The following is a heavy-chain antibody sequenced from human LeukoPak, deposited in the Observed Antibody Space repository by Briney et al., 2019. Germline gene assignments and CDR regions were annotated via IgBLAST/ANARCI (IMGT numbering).Heavy chain of an antibody. Sequence: SQTLSLTCTVSGGSINSGSYYWIWIRQPAGKGLEWIGRIYTSGSTNYNVSLKSRVTISMDTSKNQFSLKLSSVTAADTAVYYCARGLAGATTFLDVWGQGTLVTVSS. CDR1: GGSINSGSYY. J-gene: IGHJ3*01. CDR2: IYTSGST. CDR3: ARGLAGATTFLDV. V-gene: IGHV4-61*02. D-gene: IGHD1-26*01.